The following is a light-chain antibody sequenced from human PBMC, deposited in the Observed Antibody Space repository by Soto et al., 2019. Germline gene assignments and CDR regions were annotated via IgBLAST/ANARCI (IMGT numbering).Light chain of an antibody. J-gene: IGKJ5*01. V-gene: IGKV3D-11*01. CDR1: QGISTY. Sequence: LTQSPATVSLSPGERATFSCTASQGISTYIAWYQQKPGHPPRLLMFDASRRATGIPPRFSGGGFGTQFTLTINNLEPDDFAVYYCQQRGESFGPGTRLEIK. CDR2: DAS. CDR3: QQRGES.